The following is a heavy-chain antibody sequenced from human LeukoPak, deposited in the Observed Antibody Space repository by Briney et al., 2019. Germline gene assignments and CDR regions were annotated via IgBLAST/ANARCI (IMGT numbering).Heavy chain of an antibody. CDR1: GGSISSYY. D-gene: IGHD3-3*01. V-gene: IGHV4-59*12. Sequence: SETLSLTCTVSGGSISSYYWSWIRQPPGKGLEWIGYIYYSGSTNYNPSLKSRVTISVDTSKNQFSLKLSSVTAADTAVYYCARSYDFWSGYSDALDIWGQGTMVTVSS. CDR2: IYYSGST. CDR3: ARSYDFWSGYSDALDI. J-gene: IGHJ3*02.